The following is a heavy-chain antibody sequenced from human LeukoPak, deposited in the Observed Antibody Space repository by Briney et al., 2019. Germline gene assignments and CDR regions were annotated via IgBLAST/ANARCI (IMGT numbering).Heavy chain of an antibody. D-gene: IGHD6-13*01. J-gene: IGHJ4*02. CDR3: ARDLGIAAAGDVH. Sequence: ASVKVSCKASGYTFTSYGISWVRQAPGQGLEWMGWISAYNGNTNYAQKFQGRVTMTRDTSISTAYMELSRLRSDDTAVYYCARDLGIAAAGDVHWGQGTLVTVSS. V-gene: IGHV1-18*01. CDR2: ISAYNGNT. CDR1: GYTFTSYG.